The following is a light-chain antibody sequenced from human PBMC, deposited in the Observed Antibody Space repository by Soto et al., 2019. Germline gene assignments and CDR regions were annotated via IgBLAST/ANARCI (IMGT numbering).Light chain of an antibody. V-gene: IGKV1-5*01. CDR3: QQYNSYST. CDR2: DAS. J-gene: IGKJ2*01. CDR1: QSISSW. Sequence: DIQMTQSPSTLSASVGDRVTITCRASQSISSWLAWYQQKPGKVPKLLIYDASSLQSGVPSRFSGSGSGTEFTLTISSLQPDDFATYYCQQYNSYSTSGQGTKLDIK.